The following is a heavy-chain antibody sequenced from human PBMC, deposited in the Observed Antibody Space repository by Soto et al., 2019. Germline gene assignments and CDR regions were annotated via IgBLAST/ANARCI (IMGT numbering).Heavy chain of an antibody. V-gene: IGHV1-18*04. Sequence: ASVKVSCKASGYTFTSYGISWVRQAPGQGLEWMGWISAYNGNTNYAQKLQGRVTMTTDTSTDTAYMELSSLRSEDTAVYYCARLMIVTGGEAFDIWGQGTMVTVSS. CDR1: GYTFTSYG. CDR3: ARLMIVTGGEAFDI. D-gene: IGHD3-22*01. J-gene: IGHJ3*02. CDR2: ISAYNGNT.